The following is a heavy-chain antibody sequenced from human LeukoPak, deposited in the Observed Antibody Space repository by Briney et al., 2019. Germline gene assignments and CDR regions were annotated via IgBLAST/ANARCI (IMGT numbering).Heavy chain of an antibody. V-gene: IGHV3-74*01. CDR2: INSDGSWT. J-gene: IGHJ4*02. CDR3: VSFYETY. Sequence: GGSLRLSCAASGNYWMLWVRQAPGKGLVWVSHINSDGSWTSYADSVKGRFTISKDNAKNTVYLQMNNLRAEDTAVYYCVSFYETYWGRGTLVTVSS. D-gene: IGHD2/OR15-2a*01. CDR1: GNYW.